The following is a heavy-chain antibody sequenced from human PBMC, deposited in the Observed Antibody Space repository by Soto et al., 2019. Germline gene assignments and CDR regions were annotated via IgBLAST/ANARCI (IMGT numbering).Heavy chain of an antibody. V-gene: IGHV3-33*01. D-gene: IGHD3-10*01. CDR1: GFTFSSYG. Sequence: QVQLVESGGGVVQPGRSLRLSCAASGFTFSSYGMHWVRQAPGKGLEWVAVIWYDGSNKYYADSVKGRFTISRDNSKNTLYLQMNSLRAEDTAVYYCARETSMVTRTPGYWGQGTLVTVSS. CDR2: IWYDGSNK. J-gene: IGHJ4*02. CDR3: ARETSMVTRTPGY.